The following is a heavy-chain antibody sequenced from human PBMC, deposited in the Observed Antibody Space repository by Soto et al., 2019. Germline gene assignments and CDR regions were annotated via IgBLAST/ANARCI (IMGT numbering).Heavy chain of an antibody. CDR1: GFTFSSYL. J-gene: IGHJ5*02. D-gene: IGHD2-2*01. CDR3: ARGCSRTSCYLGNWLDP. CDR2: IKQDGSEK. V-gene: IGHV3-7*01. Sequence: GESLKISCAASGFTFSSYLLRCVRQAPGKGLEWLANIKQDGSEKYYVDSVKGRFTISRDNAKNSLYLQMNSLRAEDTAVYYCARGCSRTSCYLGNWLDPWGQGTLVNVSS.